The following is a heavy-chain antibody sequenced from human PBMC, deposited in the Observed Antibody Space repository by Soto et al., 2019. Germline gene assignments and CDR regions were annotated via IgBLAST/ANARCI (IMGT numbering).Heavy chain of an antibody. J-gene: IGHJ6*02. CDR3: ARGAVRGAAAEIYYYYGMDV. CDR1: GGTFSSYT. V-gene: IGHV1-69*02. Sequence: QVQLVQSGAEVKKPGSLVKVSCKASGGTFSSYTISWVRQAPGQGLEWMGRIIPILGIANYAQKFQGRVTITADKSTSTAYMELSSLRSEDTAVYYCARGAVRGAAAEIYYYYGMDVWGQGTTVTVSS. D-gene: IGHD6-13*01. CDR2: IIPILGIA.